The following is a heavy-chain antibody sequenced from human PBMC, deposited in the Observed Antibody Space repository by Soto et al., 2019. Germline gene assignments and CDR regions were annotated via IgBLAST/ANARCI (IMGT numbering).Heavy chain of an antibody. CDR3: ARQGLGYSGYETNWFDP. D-gene: IGHD5-12*01. CDR2: IYYIGST. CDR1: GGSISRSSYY. J-gene: IGHJ5*02. Sequence: SETLSLTCNVSGGSISRSSYYWGWIRDPPVKGLEWIGSIYYIGSTYYNPSLKSRVTISVDTSKNQFSLKLSSVTAADTAVYYCARQGLGYSGYETNWFDPWGQGTLGTVS. V-gene: IGHV4-39*01.